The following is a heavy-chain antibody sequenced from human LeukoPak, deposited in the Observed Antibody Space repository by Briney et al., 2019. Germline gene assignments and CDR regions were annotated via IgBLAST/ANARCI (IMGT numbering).Heavy chain of an antibody. CDR3: AGQYYDFWSGYFPLDY. D-gene: IGHD3-3*01. CDR2: IYYSGST. CDR1: GGSISSGSYY. J-gene: IGHJ4*02. Sequence: SETLSLTCTVSGGSISSGSYYWGWIRRPPGKGLEWIGSIYYSGSTYYNPSLKSRVTISVDTSKNQFSLKLSSVTAADTAVYYCAGQYYDFWSGYFPLDYWGQGTLVTVSS. V-gene: IGHV4-39*01.